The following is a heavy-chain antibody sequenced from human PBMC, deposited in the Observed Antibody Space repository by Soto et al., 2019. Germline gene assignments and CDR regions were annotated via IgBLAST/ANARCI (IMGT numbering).Heavy chain of an antibody. D-gene: IGHD2-15*01. V-gene: IGHV1-8*02. Sequence: ASVKVSCKASGYTFTSYGINRVRQATGQGLEWMGWMNPNSGNIGYAQKFQGRVTMTRNTSISTAYMELSSLRSEDTAVYYCARGLGGRGYCSGGSCTWGQGTLVTVSS. J-gene: IGHJ4*02. CDR1: GYTFTSYG. CDR2: MNPNSGNI. CDR3: ARGLGGRGYCSGGSCT.